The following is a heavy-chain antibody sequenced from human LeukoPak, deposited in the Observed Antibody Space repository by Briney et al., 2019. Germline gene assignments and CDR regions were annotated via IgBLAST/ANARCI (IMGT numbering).Heavy chain of an antibody. D-gene: IGHD1-26*01. CDR1: GGSISSSSYY. Sequence: SETLSLTCTVSGGSISSSSYYWGWIRQPPGKGLEWIGSIYYSGSTYYNPSLKSRVTISVDTSKNQFSLKLSSVTAAGTAAYYYARDSGSYEGVFDIWGQGTMVTVSS. CDR3: ARDSGSYEGVFDI. CDR2: IYYSGST. V-gene: IGHV4-39*07. J-gene: IGHJ3*02.